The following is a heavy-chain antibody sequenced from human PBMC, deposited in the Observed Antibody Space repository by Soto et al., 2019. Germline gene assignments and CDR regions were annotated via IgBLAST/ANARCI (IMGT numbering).Heavy chain of an antibody. CDR2: IYPGDSDT. Sequence: SLKISCKGSGYSFTIYWIGWVRQMPGKGLEWMGIIYPGDSDTRDSPSFQGQVTISADKSISTAYLQWSSLKASDTAMYYCARHGPRVYYDNSDYYYYGMDVWGQGTTVTVSS. CDR3: ARHGPRVYYDNSDYYYYGMDV. J-gene: IGHJ6*02. CDR1: GYSFTIYW. D-gene: IGHD3-22*01. V-gene: IGHV5-51*01.